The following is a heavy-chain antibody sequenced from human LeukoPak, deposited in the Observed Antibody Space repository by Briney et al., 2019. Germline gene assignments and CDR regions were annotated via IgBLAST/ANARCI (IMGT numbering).Heavy chain of an antibody. V-gene: IGHV4-59*01. CDR3: AREVLVGATSWFDP. J-gene: IGHJ5*02. CDR2: IYYSGST. CDR1: GGSISSYY. D-gene: IGHD1-26*01. Sequence: SATLSLTCTVSGGSISSYYWSWIRPPPGKGLEWIGYIYYSGSTNYNPSLKSRVTISVDTSKNQFSLKLSSVTAADTAVYYCAREVLVGATSWFDPWGQGALVTVSS.